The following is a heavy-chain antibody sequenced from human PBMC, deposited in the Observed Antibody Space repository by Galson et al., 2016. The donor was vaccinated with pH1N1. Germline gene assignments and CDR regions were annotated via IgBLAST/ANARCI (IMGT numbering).Heavy chain of an antibody. CDR2: INNRGNIM. CDR3: ARDQAFSVPHKLDF. V-gene: IGHV3-48*04. Sequence: SLRLSCAASGFTFTTYSMSWVRQAPGKGLEWVSYINNRGNIMYYADSVKGRFTISRDNAKNSLYLQMNSLRAEDTAIYYCARDQAFSVPHKLDFWGQGSLVTVSS. CDR1: GFTFTTYS. J-gene: IGHJ4*02. D-gene: IGHD3-3*02.